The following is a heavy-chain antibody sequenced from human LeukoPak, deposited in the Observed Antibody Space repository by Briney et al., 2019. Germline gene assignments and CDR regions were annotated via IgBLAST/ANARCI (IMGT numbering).Heavy chain of an antibody. CDR2: IYYSGST. V-gene: IGHV4-59*01. D-gene: IGHD2-21*02. J-gene: IGHJ4*02. CDR1: GGSISSYY. CDR3: ARCPEEKGGDCYLPDY. Sequence: SETLSLTCTVSGGSISSYYWSWIRQPPGRGLEWIGYIYYSGSTNYNPSLKSRVTISVDTSKNQFSLKLSSVTAADTAVYYCARCPEEKGGDCYLPDYWGQGTLVTVSS.